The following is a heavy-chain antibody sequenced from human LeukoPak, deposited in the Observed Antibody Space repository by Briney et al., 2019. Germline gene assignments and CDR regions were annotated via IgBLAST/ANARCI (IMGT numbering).Heavy chain of an antibody. V-gene: IGHV4-34*01. CDR1: GGSFSGYY. CDR2: INHSGST. D-gene: IGHD4-17*01. CDR3: ARGPAFDYGDPAYYFDY. J-gene: IGHJ4*02. Sequence: PSETLSLTCAVYGGSFSGYYWSWIRQPPGKGLEWIGEINHSGSTNYNPSLKSRVTISVDTSKNQFSLKLSSVTAADTAMYYCARGPAFDYGDPAYYFDYWGQGTLVTVSS.